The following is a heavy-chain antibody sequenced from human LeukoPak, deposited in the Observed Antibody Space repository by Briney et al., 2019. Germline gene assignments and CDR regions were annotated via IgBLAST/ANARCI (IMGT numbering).Heavy chain of an antibody. CDR1: GGTFSSYA. Sequence: SVKVSCEASGGTFSSYAISWVRQAPGQGLEWMGGIIPIFGTANYAQKFQGRVTITADESTSTAYMELSSLRSEDTAVYYCATSGGYYSQYFDYWGQGTLVTVSS. J-gene: IGHJ4*02. CDR2: IIPIFGTA. CDR3: ATSGGYYSQYFDY. V-gene: IGHV1-69*13. D-gene: IGHD3-22*01.